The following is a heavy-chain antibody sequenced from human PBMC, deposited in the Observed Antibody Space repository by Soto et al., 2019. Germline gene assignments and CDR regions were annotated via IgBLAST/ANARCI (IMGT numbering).Heavy chain of an antibody. CDR3: ARGQYRSSWETIYYFDY. D-gene: IGHD6-13*01. J-gene: IGHJ4*02. CDR1: GGSISSYY. V-gene: IGHV4-59*01. Sequence: SETLSLTCTVSGGSISSYYWSWIRQPPGKGLEWIGYIYYSGSTNYNPSLKSRVTISVDTSKNQFSPKLSSVTAADTAVYYCARGQYRSSWETIYYFDYWGQGTLVTVSS. CDR2: IYYSGST.